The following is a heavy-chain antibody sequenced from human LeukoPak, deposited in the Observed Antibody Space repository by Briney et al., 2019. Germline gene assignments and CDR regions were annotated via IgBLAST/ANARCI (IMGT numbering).Heavy chain of an antibody. CDR2: ISAYNGNT. CDR3: ARGSDFCGGDCYYDY. CDR1: GYTFTGFY. V-gene: IGHV1-18*04. D-gene: IGHD2-21*02. Sequence: GASVKVSCKASGYTFTGFYIHWVRQAPGQGLEWMGWISAYNGNTNYAQKLQGRVTMTTDTSTSTAYMELRSLRSDDTAVYYCARGSDFCGGDCYYDYWGREPWSPSPQ. J-gene: IGHJ4*02.